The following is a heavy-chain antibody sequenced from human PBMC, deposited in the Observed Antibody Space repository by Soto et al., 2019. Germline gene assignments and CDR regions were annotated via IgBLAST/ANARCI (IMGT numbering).Heavy chain of an antibody. J-gene: IGHJ4*02. D-gene: IGHD1-26*01. Sequence: SETLSLTCTVSGGSISSYYWSWIRQPPGKGLEWIGYIYYSGSTNYNPSLKSRVTISVDTSKNQSSLKLSSVTAADTAVYYCATLMSAFGRDYWGQGTLVTVSS. CDR3: ATLMSAFGRDY. CDR1: GGSISSYY. CDR2: IYYSGST. V-gene: IGHV4-59*08.